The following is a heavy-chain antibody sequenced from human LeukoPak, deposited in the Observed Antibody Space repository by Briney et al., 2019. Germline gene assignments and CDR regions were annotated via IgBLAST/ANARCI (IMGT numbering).Heavy chain of an antibody. Sequence: SETLSLTCTVSGGSISSYYWSWIRQPPGKGLEWIGYIYYSGSTNYNPSLKSRVTISVDTSKNQFSLKLSSVTAADTAVYYCARHKDIRFLEWLPIDYWGQGTLVTVSS. CDR2: IYYSGST. J-gene: IGHJ4*02. CDR3: ARHKDIRFLEWLPIDY. V-gene: IGHV4-59*08. CDR1: GGSISSYY. D-gene: IGHD3-3*01.